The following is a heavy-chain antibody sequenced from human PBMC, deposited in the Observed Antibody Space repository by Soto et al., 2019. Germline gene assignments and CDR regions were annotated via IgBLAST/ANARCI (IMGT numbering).Heavy chain of an antibody. Sequence: QVQLQESGPGLVKPSQTLSLTCTVSGGSISSGGYYWSWIRQHPGKGLEWIGYIYYSGSTYYNPSLTSRVTISVETSKNQFSLKLSSVTAADTAVYYCASRSPIEAAGWGMDVWGQGTTVTVSS. CDR3: ASRSPIEAAGWGMDV. CDR1: GGSISSGGYY. CDR2: IYYSGST. D-gene: IGHD6-25*01. J-gene: IGHJ6*02. V-gene: IGHV4-31*03.